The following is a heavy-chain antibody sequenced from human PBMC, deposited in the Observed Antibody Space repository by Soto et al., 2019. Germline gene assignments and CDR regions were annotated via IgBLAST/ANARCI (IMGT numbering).Heavy chain of an antibody. J-gene: IGHJ6*02. Sequence: EVQLLESGGGLVQPGGSLRLSCEASGFTFRNYDMHWVRQGTGKGLEWVAGISAAGDPDYADSVEGGLTISRENAHNSFFKQMDSLRVGDTTGYYCARTDRDFYGLDLCGQGSTVIVSS. V-gene: IGHV3-13*05. CDR3: ARTDRDFYGLDL. CDR2: ISAAGDP. CDR1: GFTFRNYD.